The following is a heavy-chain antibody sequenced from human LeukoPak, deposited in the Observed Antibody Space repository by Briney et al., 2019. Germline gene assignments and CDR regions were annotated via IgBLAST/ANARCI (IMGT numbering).Heavy chain of an antibody. CDR1: GFTFSSYA. CDR2: ISGSGGST. J-gene: IGHJ4*02. Sequence: GGSLRISCAASGFTFSSYAMSGVRQAPGKGLEWVSAISGSGGSTYYADSVKGRFTISRDNSKNTLYLQMNSLRAEDTAVYYCAKYCSSTSCQDYWGQGTLVTVSS. CDR3: AKYCSSTSCQDY. D-gene: IGHD2-2*01. V-gene: IGHV3-23*01.